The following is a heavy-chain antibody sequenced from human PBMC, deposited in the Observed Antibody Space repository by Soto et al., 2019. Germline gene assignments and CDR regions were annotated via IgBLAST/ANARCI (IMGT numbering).Heavy chain of an antibody. CDR2: ISGSGSST. CDR1: GFTFSSYA. CDR3: AKGLATFYYYGMDV. V-gene: IGHV3-23*01. D-gene: IGHD3-9*01. J-gene: IGHJ6*02. Sequence: GGSLRLSCAASGFTFSSYAMTWVRQAPGKGLDWVSAISGSGSSTYYAASVKGRFTISRDNSKNTLYLQMNSLRAEDTAVYYCAKGLATFYYYGMDVWGQGTTVTVSS.